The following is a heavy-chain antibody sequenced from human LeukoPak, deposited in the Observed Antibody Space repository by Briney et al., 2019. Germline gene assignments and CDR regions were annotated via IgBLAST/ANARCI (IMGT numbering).Heavy chain of an antibody. V-gene: IGHV1-24*01. J-gene: IGHJ4*02. Sequence: ASVKVSCKVSGYTLTELSMHWVRQAPGKGLEWMGGFDPEDGETIYAQKFQGRVTMTEDTSTDTAYMELSSLRSGDTAVYYCATSIAAAGYFDYWGQGTLVTVSS. D-gene: IGHD6-13*01. CDR3: ATSIAAAGYFDY. CDR1: GYTLTELS. CDR2: FDPEDGET.